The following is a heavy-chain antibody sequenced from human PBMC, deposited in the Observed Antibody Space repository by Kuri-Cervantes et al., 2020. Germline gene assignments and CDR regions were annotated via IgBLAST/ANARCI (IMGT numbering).Heavy chain of an antibody. Sequence: GGSLRLSCTASGFTFSSSEMNWVRQAPGRGLEWVSYISGSGSSIYYADSVRGRFTISRDNAKNSLYLQMNSLRAEDTAVYYCAKVGRSTRPGYWGQGTLVTVSS. CDR1: GFTFSSSE. CDR2: ISGSGSSI. J-gene: IGHJ4*02. D-gene: IGHD6-6*01. V-gene: IGHV3-48*03. CDR3: AKVGRSTRPGY.